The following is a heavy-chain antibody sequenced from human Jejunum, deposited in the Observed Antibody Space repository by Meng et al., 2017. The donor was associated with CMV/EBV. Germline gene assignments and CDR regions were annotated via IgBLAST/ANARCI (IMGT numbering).Heavy chain of an antibody. D-gene: IGHD2-2*02. V-gene: IGHV4-4*02. CDR3: VRGRCTKTSCYTGALDH. CDR1: RGRDR. CDR2: ISPTEAG. J-gene: IGHJ4*02. Sequence: RGRDRWGWGDKSQGKGLKWIARISPTEAGNYNPSLKSGITISVDYSKSKFSLMMTSVTAADTAIYYYVRGRCTKTSCYTGALDHWGPGTLVTVSS.